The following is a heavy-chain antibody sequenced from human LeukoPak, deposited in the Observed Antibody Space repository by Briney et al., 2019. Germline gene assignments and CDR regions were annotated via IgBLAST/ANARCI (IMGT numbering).Heavy chain of an antibody. Sequence: GGSLRLSCAASGFTFSSYWMSWVRQAPGKGLEWVANIKQDGCEKYYVDSVKGRFTISRDNAKNSLYLQMNSLRAEDTAVYYCASNYYGSGSYPDYWGQGTLVTVSS. J-gene: IGHJ4*02. D-gene: IGHD3-10*01. CDR2: IKQDGCEK. CDR3: ASNYYGSGSYPDY. CDR1: GFTFSSYW. V-gene: IGHV3-7*03.